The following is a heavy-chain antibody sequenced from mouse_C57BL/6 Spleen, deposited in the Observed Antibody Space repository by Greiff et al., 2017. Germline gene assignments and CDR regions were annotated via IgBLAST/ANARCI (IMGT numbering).Heavy chain of an antibody. J-gene: IGHJ2*01. CDR2: ISDGGSYT. CDR3: ARGYDYDDGYYFDY. CDR1: GFTFSSYA. V-gene: IGHV5-4*03. D-gene: IGHD2-4*01. Sequence: DVMLVESGGGLVKPGGSLKLSCAASGFTFSSYAMSWVRQTPEKRLEWVATISDGGSYTYYPDNVKGRFTISRDNAKNNLYLQMSHLKSEDTAMYYCARGYDYDDGYYFDYWGQGTTLTVSS.